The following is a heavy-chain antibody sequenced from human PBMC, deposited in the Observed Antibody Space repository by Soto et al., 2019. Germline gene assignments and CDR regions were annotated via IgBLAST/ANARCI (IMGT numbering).Heavy chain of an antibody. CDR2: ISPYNGNT. V-gene: IGHV1-18*01. CDR3: ARAPVVVIAAAYFDS. D-gene: IGHD2-15*01. Sequence: QVPLVQSGAEVKKPGASVKVSCKASDYAFTSYTITWVRQAPGQGLEWMGWISPYNGNTDYAQKLQGRVTMTTDTSTSTAYMELRSLRSDDTAVYYCARAPVVVIAAAYFDSWGQGTLVTVSS. CDR1: DYAFTSYT. J-gene: IGHJ4*02.